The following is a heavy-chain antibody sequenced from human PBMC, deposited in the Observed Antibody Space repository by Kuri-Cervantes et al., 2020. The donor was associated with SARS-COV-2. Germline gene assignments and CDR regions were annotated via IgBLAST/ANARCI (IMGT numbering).Heavy chain of an antibody. Sequence: GGSLRLSCAASGFTFSSYWMHWVRQAPGKGLVWVSRINSDGSSTSYADSVEGRFTISRDNSKNTLYLQMNSLRAEDTAVYYCARDLFRGKIFAEPGGMDVWGQGTTVTVSS. CDR1: GFTFSSYW. V-gene: IGHV3-74*01. CDR3: ARDLFRGKIFAEPGGMDV. CDR2: INSDGSST. J-gene: IGHJ6*02. D-gene: IGHD3-3*01.